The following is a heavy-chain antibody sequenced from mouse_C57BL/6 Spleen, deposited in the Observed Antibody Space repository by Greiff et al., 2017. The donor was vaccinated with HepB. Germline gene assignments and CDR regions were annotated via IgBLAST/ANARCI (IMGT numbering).Heavy chain of an antibody. CDR1: GFTFSSYA. CDR2: ISDGGSYT. D-gene: IGHD1-1*01. CDR3: ARAPHYGSSEAWFAY. Sequence: EVKLVESGGGLVKPGGSLKLSCAASGFTFSSYAMSWVRQTPEKRLEWVATISDGGSYTYYPDNVKGRFTISRDNAKNNLYLQMSHLKSEDTAMYYCARAPHYGSSEAWFAYWGQGTLVTVSA. V-gene: IGHV5-4*03. J-gene: IGHJ3*01.